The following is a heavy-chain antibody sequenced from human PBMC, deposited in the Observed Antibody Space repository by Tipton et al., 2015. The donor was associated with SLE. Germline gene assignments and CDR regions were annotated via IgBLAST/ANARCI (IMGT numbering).Heavy chain of an antibody. V-gene: IGHV3-30*04. J-gene: IGHJ2*01. CDR1: GFTFSLYT. CDR3: ARDLAWSGFFDL. D-gene: IGHD3-3*01. CDR2: ISHDGDKK. Sequence: RSLRLSCAASGFTFSLYTMHWVRQAPGKGLEWVTLISHDGDKKCYADSVRGRFTISRDNSKGTVYLQMSSLRFEDTAVYYCARDLAWSGFFDLWGRGTLVTVSS.